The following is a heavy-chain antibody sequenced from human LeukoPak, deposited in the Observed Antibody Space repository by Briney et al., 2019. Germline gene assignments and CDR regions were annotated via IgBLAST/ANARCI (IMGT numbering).Heavy chain of an antibody. CDR3: ARAGQPYYYYYGMDV. J-gene: IGHJ6*02. CDR2: INAGNGNT. V-gene: IGHV1-3*01. D-gene: IGHD6-19*01. CDR1: GYTFTSYA. Sequence: ASVKFSCKASGYTFTSYAMHWVRQAPGQRLEWMGWINAGNGNTKYSQKFQGRVTITRDTSASTAYMELSSLRSEDTAVYYCARAGQPYYYYYGMDVWGQGTTVTVSS.